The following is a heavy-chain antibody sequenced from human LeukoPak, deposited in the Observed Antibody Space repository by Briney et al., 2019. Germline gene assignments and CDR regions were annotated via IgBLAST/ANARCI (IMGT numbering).Heavy chain of an antibody. CDR1: GGSLSSYY. Sequence: SETLSLTSTVSGGSLSSYYWTWIRQPPAQGMEWIGYISYSGSPNYNPSLKSRVTISVDTSKNQLSLKLSSVTAADTAVYYCARQNSGSYSFDYWGQGTLVTVSS. J-gene: IGHJ4*02. V-gene: IGHV4-59*08. CDR3: ARQNSGSYSFDY. CDR2: ISYSGSP. D-gene: IGHD1-26*01.